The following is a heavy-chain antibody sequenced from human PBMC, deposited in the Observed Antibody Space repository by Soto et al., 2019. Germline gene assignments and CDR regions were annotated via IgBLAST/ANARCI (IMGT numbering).Heavy chain of an antibody. J-gene: IGHJ6*01. V-gene: IGHV1-69*13. CDR2: SIHRFGTA. CDR3: ARVTQRRTGYPYGMEG. Sequence: SVKAYCKASGGTFSSYAMSSVRQAPAQGLEWMGGSIHRFGTANYAQKFQGRVTITADESTSTAYMELSSLRSEDTAVYYCARVTQRRTGYPYGMEGWGQGTTVSVSS. CDR1: GGTFSSYA. D-gene: IGHD6-13*01.